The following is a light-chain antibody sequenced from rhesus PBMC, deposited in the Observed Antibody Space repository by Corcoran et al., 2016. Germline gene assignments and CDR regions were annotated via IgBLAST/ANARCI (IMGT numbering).Light chain of an antibody. CDR3: GSWDTSCNHYI. Sequence: SSGLPQEPALSVSLGHTVRMTCQGDSLKTYYASWYQQKPGQVPVLVIYGNTNRPSGIPGRFSGSWSGNTGSLTINGAQVEDEADYYCGSWDTSCNHYIFGAGTRLTVL. V-gene: IGLV3S11*01. CDR2: GNT. CDR1: SLKTYY. J-gene: IGLJ1*01.